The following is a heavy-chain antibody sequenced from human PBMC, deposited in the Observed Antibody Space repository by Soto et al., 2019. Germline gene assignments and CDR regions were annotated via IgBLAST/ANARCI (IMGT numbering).Heavy chain of an antibody. J-gene: IGHJ3*02. CDR2: ISAYNGNT. V-gene: IGHV1-18*04. Sequence: ASVKVSCKASGYTFTGYYMHWVRQAPGQGLEWMGWISAYNGNTNYAQKLQGRVTMTTDTSTSTAYMELRSLRSDDTAVYYCARDATAYCSSTSCRANDAFDIWGQGTMVTVSS. CDR3: ARDATAYCSSTSCRANDAFDI. CDR1: GYTFTGYY. D-gene: IGHD2-2*01.